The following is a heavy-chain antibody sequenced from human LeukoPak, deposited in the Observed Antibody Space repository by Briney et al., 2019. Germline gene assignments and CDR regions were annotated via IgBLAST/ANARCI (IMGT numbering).Heavy chain of an antibody. CDR3: ARYYYESSGYYHYFQH. Sequence: ASVKVSCKASGYTFTSYDINWVRQATGQGLEWMGWMNPNSGNTGYAQKFQGRVTMTRNTSISTAYMELSSLRSEDTAVYYCARYYYESSGYYHYFQHWGQGTLVTVSS. V-gene: IGHV1-8*01. CDR1: GYTFTSYD. D-gene: IGHD3-22*01. CDR2: MNPNSGNT. J-gene: IGHJ1*01.